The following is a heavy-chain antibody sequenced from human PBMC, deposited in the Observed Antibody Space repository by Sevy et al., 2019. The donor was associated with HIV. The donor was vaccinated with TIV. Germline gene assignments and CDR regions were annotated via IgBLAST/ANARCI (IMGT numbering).Heavy chain of an antibody. V-gene: IGHV1-2*02. CDR1: GHTFSGYY. CDR3: ASEVTLRFDY. CDR2: INLDSGGT. Sequence: ASVKASCKAPGHTFSGYYMHWVRQAPGQGPEWMGWINLDSGGTNYAQIFQGRVTMTRDTSISTAYLELSRLRSDDTAVYYCASEVTLRFDYWGQGTQVTVSS. J-gene: IGHJ4*02. D-gene: IGHD2-21*02.